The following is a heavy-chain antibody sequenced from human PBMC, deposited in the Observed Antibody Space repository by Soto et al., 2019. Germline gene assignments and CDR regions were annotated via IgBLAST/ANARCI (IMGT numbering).Heavy chain of an antibody. D-gene: IGHD6-19*01. Sequence: GGSLRLSCSASGFTFSSYGMNWVRQAPGKGLEYVAAISGNGGSTYHADFVKGRFAISRDNSKNTLYLQMSSLRAEDTSGYYCVNAGSSGWYADFWGQGTTVTVSS. CDR2: ISGNGGST. CDR3: VNAGSSGWYADF. CDR1: GFTFSSYG. V-gene: IGHV3-64D*06. J-gene: IGHJ6*02.